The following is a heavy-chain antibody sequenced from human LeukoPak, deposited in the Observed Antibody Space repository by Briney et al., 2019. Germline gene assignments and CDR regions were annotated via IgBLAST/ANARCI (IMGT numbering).Heavy chain of an antibody. Sequence: GGSLRLFCAVSGVTFSDTYMTWIRQAPGMGLESLSYISPSGTDISYADSVKGRFTISRDNAKNSLYLQMNSLRVEDTAVYYCTRDPRNLDYWGQGTLVTVSS. D-gene: IGHD1-14*01. CDR1: GVTFSDTY. CDR3: TRDPRNLDY. V-gene: IGHV3-11*01. CDR2: ISPSGTDI. J-gene: IGHJ4*02.